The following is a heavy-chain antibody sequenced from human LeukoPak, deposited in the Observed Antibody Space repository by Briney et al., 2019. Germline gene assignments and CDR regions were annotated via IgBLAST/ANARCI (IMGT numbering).Heavy chain of an antibody. CDR2: ITPIFGTA. CDR1: GGTFSSYA. V-gene: IGHV1-69*13. Sequence: SVKVSCKASGGTFSSYAISWVRQAPGQGLEWMGGITPIFGTANYAQKFQGRVTITADESTSTAYMELSSLRSEDTAVYYCARDGYGDYVLDYWGQGTLVTVSS. J-gene: IGHJ4*02. CDR3: ARDGYGDYVLDY. D-gene: IGHD4-17*01.